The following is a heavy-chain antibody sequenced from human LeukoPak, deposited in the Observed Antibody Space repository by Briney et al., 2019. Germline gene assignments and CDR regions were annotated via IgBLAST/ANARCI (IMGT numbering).Heavy chain of an antibody. Sequence: PGGSLRLSCAGYGFNFRAYTMNWVRQAPGQGLEWVSGIYGSGEGQTFYADSVRGRFTISRDDSRSLVFLHMDSLRVEDTALYYCAKDVKSDGVWDVDHWGRGTLVSVSS. D-gene: IGHD4-17*01. CDR2: IYGSGEGQT. V-gene: IGHV3-23*01. CDR3: AKDVKSDGVWDVDH. J-gene: IGHJ4*02. CDR1: GFNFRAYT.